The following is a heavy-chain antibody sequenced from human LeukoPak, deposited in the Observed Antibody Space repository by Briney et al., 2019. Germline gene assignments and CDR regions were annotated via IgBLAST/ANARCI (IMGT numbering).Heavy chain of an antibody. D-gene: IGHD3-3*01. J-gene: IGHJ4*02. CDR1: GFTFSSYA. Sequence: GGSLRLSCAASGFTFSSYAMSWVRQAPGKGLEWVSAISGSGGSTYYADSVKGRFTISRDNSKNTLYLQMNSLRAEDTAVYYCAKRDFWSGQYYFDYWGQGTLVTVSP. V-gene: IGHV3-23*01. CDR2: ISGSGGST. CDR3: AKRDFWSGQYYFDY.